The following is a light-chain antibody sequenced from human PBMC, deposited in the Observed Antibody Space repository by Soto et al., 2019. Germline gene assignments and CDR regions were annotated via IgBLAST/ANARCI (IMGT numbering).Light chain of an antibody. J-gene: IGLJ2*01. CDR2: DND. CDR1: NSNIGSNS. V-gene: IGLV1-51*01. CDR3: GTWDSSLDAGV. Sequence: QPVLTQPPSVSAAPGQKVTISCSGSNSNIGSNSVSWYQQLPGTAPKLLIYDNDKRPSEIPDRFSGSRSGTSATLGIAGLQTGDEADYYCGTWDSSLDAGVFGGGTKVTVL.